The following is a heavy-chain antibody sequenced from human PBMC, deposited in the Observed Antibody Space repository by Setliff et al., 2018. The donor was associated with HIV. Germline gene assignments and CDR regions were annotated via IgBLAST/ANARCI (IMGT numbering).Heavy chain of an antibody. V-gene: IGHV3-30*02. CDR2: IWADEITK. J-gene: IGHJ4*02. Sequence: PGGSLRLSCATSGFTFSPYAIHWVRQAPGMGLEWVAMIWADEITKFYADSVKGRFTISRDNSKNTLFLQMSSLRAEDTAVYFCARDTGQLVYYFDSWGQGTLVTVSS. D-gene: IGHD6-6*01. CDR1: GFTFSPYA. CDR3: ARDTGQLVYYFDS.